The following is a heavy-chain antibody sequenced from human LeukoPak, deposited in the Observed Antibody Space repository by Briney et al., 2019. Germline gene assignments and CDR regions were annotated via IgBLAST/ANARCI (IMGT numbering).Heavy chain of an antibody. J-gene: IGHJ3*02. CDR2: IYYSAST. CDR1: SGSISSSSYY. D-gene: IGHD4-11*01. V-gene: IGHV4-39*01. Sequence: SETLSLTCTVSSGSISSSSYYWGWIRQPPGKGLDWIGSIYYSASTYYNPSLKSRVTISIDTSKNQFSLKLSSVTAADTAVYYCAAHSITWNAFNIWGQGTMVTVSS. CDR3: AAHSITWNAFNI.